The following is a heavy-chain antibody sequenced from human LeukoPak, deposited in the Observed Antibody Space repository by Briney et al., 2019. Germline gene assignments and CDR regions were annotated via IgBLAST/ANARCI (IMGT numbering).Heavy chain of an antibody. V-gene: IGHV4-59*01. CDR3: ARDGRREGVVPAPRSDNWFDP. CDR1: GGSISSYY. J-gene: IGHJ5*02. Sequence: PSETLSLTCTVSGGSISSYYWSWIRQPPGKGLEWIGYIYYSGSTNYNPSLKSRVTISVDTSKNQFSLKLSSVTAADTAVYYCARDGRREGVVPAPRSDNWFDPWGQGTLVTVSS. D-gene: IGHD2-2*01. CDR2: IYYSGST.